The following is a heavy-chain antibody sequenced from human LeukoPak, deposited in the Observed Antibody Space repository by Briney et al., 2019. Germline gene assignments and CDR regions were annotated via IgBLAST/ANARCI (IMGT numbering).Heavy chain of an antibody. CDR2: INWNGGST. CDR3: AGTIVGKWAIDY. D-gene: IGHD3-22*01. V-gene: IGHV3-20*04. J-gene: IGHJ4*02. Sequence: GGSLRLSCAASGFTFDDYAMSWVRQAPGKGLEWVSGINWNGGSTGYADSVKGRFTISRDNAKNSLYLQMNSLRAEDTALYYCAGTIVGKWAIDYWGQETLVTVSS. CDR1: GFTFDDYA.